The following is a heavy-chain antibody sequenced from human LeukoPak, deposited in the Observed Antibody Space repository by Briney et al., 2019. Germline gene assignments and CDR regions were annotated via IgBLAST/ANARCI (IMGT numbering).Heavy chain of an antibody. CDR3: ARDLFMTTSGEFDY. J-gene: IGHJ4*02. V-gene: IGHV6-1*01. CDR2: TYYRSKWYY. Sequence: SQTLSLTCAISGDSVSSNSAAWSWIRKSPSRGLEWMGRTYYRSKWYYDYAVSVKNRITINPDTSKNQFSLQLNSVTPEDTAVYYCARDLFMTTSGEFDYWGQGTLVTVSS. CDR1: GDSVSSNSAA. D-gene: IGHD3-16*01.